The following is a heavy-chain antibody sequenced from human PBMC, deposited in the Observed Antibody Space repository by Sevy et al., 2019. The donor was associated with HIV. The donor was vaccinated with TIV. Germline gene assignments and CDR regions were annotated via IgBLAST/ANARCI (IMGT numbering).Heavy chain of an antibody. Sequence: ASVKVSCKASGYTFTSYDINGVRQATGQGLEGMGWMNPNSGNTGYAQKFQGRVTMTRNTSISTAYMELSSLRSEDTAVYYCAREFTVFGDGDYWGQGTLVTVSS. CDR3: AREFTVFGDGDY. CDR1: GYTFTSYD. D-gene: IGHD3-10*01. J-gene: IGHJ4*02. CDR2: MNPNSGNT. V-gene: IGHV1-8*01.